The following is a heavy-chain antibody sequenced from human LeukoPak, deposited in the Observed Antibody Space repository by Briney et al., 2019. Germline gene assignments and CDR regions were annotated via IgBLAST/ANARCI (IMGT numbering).Heavy chain of an antibody. J-gene: IGHJ4*02. CDR2: IYYSGST. V-gene: IGHV4-30-4*08. CDR1: GVSLSSGDYY. Sequence: SETLSLTCTVCGVSLSSGDYYGSWIRQPPGKGLEWMGYIYYSGSTYYNASLKRRVTISVDTSKNQFSLKLTSVTAADTAVYYCAREGDGDYIFNWGQGTLVTVSS. D-gene: IGHD4-17*01. CDR3: AREGDGDYIFN.